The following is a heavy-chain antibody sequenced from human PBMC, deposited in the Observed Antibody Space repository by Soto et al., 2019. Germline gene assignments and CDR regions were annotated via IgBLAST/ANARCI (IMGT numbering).Heavy chain of an antibody. D-gene: IGHD6-13*01. CDR2: ISAYNGNT. CDR1: GYTFTSYG. V-gene: IGHV1-18*04. Sequence: QVQLVQSGAEVKKPGASVKVSCKASGYTFTSYGISWVRQAPGQGLEWMGWISAYNGNTSYAQKLQGRVTMTTDTSTSTAYMELRSLRSDDTAMYYCARWAKSPWIAAAGSDYWGQGTLVTVSS. CDR3: ARWAKSPWIAAAGSDY. J-gene: IGHJ4*02.